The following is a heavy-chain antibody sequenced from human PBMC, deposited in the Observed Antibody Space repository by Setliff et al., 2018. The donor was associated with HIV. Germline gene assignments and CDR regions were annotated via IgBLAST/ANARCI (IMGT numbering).Heavy chain of an antibody. CDR2: INHSGST. CDR3: ARDPKHSSSGDLEY. CDR1: GESLSGYY. Sequence: SETLSLTCAVYGESLSGYYWSWIRQPPGEGLEWIGEINHSGSTNYNPSLKSRVTISVDSSKNQFSLKLTSLTAADTAVYYCARDPKHSSSGDLEYWGQGTLVTVSS. D-gene: IGHD3-22*01. J-gene: IGHJ4*02. V-gene: IGHV4-34*01.